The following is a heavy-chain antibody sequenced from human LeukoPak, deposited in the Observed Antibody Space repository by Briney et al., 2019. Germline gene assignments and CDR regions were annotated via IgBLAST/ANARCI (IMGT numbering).Heavy chain of an antibody. V-gene: IGHV4-4*07. D-gene: IGHD6-6*01. CDR3: AREGPYSSSSGFYYYYYYMDV. Sequence: SDTLSLTCTVAGGSISSHYWSSIRQPAGKGLEWIGRIYTSGSTNYNTSLKSRVTMSVDTSKNQFSLKLSSVTAADTAVYYGAREGPYSSSSGFYYYYYYMDVWGKGTTVTVSS. J-gene: IGHJ6*03. CDR1: GGSISSHY. CDR2: IYTSGST.